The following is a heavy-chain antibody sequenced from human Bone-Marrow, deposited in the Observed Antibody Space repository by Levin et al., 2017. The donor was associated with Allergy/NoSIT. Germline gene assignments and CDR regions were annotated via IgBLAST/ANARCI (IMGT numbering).Heavy chain of an antibody. Sequence: GGSLRLSCAASGFTFSNYAMAWVRQAPGKGLEWVSGISASGGNTFYADSVRGRFTISRDISKNTLFLQMNSLRAEDTAVYYCAKGDSPSPRYGMGVWGRGTTVTVSS. CDR3: AKGDSPSPRYGMGV. J-gene: IGHJ6*02. D-gene: IGHD3-22*01. CDR1: GFTFSNYA. CDR2: ISASGGNT. V-gene: IGHV3-23*01.